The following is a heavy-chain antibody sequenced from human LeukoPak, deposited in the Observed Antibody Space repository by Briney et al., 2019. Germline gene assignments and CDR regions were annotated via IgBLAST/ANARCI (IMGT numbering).Heavy chain of an antibody. D-gene: IGHD1-7*01. Sequence: PGRSLRLSCAASGFSLSRFGMHWVRQAPGKGLEWVAVMPSDGSNEFYADSVKGRSSISRDNSKNTLYLQMNSLRAEDTAVYYCARDRNNWNYWVWFDPWGQGTLVTVSS. J-gene: IGHJ5*02. V-gene: IGHV3-30*03. CDR3: ARDRNNWNYWVWFDP. CDR2: MPSDGSNE. CDR1: GFSLSRFG.